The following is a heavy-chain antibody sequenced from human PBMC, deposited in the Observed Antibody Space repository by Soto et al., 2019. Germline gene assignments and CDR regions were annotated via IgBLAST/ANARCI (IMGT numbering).Heavy chain of an antibody. J-gene: IGHJ4*02. D-gene: IGHD3-16*01. Sequence: QVQLQESGPGLVKPSQTLSLTCTVSGGSISSGGYYWTWIRQHPGKGLEWIGYIYYSGSTYYKPSLKSRVTISADTSKNQFSLKLSSVTAADTAVYYCARGDDYVGLDYWGQGALVTVSS. CDR1: GGSISSGGYY. CDR2: IYYSGST. V-gene: IGHV4-31*03. CDR3: ARGDDYVGLDY.